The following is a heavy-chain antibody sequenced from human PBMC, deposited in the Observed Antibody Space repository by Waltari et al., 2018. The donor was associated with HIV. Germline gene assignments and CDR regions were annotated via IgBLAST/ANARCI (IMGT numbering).Heavy chain of an antibody. CDR2: IIPIFGSP. Sequence: QVQPVQSGAEVNKPGHWVKLSCQASGGTFSNSAINWVRQAPGQGLEWMGGIIPIFGSPNYAQKFQGRVTITADESTSTVYMKLSSLRSEDTAVYYCASASRDTAMGAFDIWGQGTMVTVSS. CDR3: ASASRDTAMGAFDI. CDR1: GGTFSNSA. V-gene: IGHV1-69*01. D-gene: IGHD5-18*01. J-gene: IGHJ3*02.